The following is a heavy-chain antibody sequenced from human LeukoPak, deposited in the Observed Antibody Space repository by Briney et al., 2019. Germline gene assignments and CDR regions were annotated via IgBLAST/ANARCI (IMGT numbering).Heavy chain of an antibody. CDR1: GFTFSSYG. CDR3: ARDRRGSVDTAMPDY. Sequence: PGRSLRLSCAASGFTFSSYGMHWVRQAPGKGLEWVAVIWYDGSNKYYADSVKGRFTISRDNSKNTLYLQMNSLRAEDTAVYYCARDRRGSVDTAMPDYWGQGTLVTVSS. J-gene: IGHJ4*02. CDR2: IWYDGSNK. D-gene: IGHD5-18*01. V-gene: IGHV3-33*01.